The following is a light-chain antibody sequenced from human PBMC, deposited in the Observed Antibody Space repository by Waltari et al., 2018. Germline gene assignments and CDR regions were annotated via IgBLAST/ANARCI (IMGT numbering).Light chain of an antibody. CDR1: GLPTKL. CDR2: DAH. Sequence: SFDLTQPPSVSVSPGQAASVTCSGDGLPTKLSYWFQKKSGQAPGLIIYDAHKRPSGIPERFSASSSGTMATLTISGAQVEDEADYFCYTEDSTWGAFGGGTKLTVL. CDR3: YTEDSTWGA. V-gene: IGLV3-10*01. J-gene: IGLJ2*01.